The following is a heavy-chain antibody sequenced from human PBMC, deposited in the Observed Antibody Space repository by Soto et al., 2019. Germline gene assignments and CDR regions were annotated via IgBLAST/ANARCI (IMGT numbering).Heavy chain of an antibody. J-gene: IGHJ4*02. V-gene: IGHV4-39*07. D-gene: IGHD2-21*02. CDR1: GGSISSSSYY. CDR2: IYYSGST. CDR3: ARSAYCGGDCYSN. Sequence: SETLSLTCTVSGGSISSSSYYWGWIRQPPGKGLEWIGSIYYSGSTYYNPSLKSRVTISVDTSKNQFSLKLSSVTAADTAVYYCARSAYCGGDCYSNWGQGTLVTVSS.